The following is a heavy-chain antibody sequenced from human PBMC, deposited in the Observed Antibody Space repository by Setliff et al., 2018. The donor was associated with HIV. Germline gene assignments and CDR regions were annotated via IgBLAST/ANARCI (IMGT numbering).Heavy chain of an antibody. Sequence: ASVKVSCKASGYTFSQYALHWVRQAPGQRLEWMGWINTGNENTRYSQKFQGRVSIIRDTSANTAYMELTNLRSDDSAIYYCARVSGGRPGNYYYAMDVWGQGTKVTVSS. CDR1: GYTFSQYA. CDR3: ARVSGGRPGNYYYAMDV. J-gene: IGHJ6*02. V-gene: IGHV1-3*04. D-gene: IGHD1-26*01. CDR2: INTGNENT.